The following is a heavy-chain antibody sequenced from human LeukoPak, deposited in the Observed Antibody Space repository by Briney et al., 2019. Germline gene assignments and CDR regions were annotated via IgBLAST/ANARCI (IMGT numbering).Heavy chain of an antibody. CDR1: GGSFSGYQ. V-gene: IGHV4-34*01. Sequence: SETLSLTCAVYGGSFSGYQWSWIRQPPGKGLEWIGEINHSGSTNYNPSLKSRVNISVDTSKNQFSLKLSTVTAADTAVYYCASTSIYYDSSGYRSWGQGTLVTVSS. D-gene: IGHD3-22*01. CDR2: INHSGST. CDR3: ASTSIYYDSSGYRS. J-gene: IGHJ5*02.